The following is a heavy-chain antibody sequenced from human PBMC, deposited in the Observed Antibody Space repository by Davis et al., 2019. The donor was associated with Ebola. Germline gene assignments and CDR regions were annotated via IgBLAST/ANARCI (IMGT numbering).Heavy chain of an antibody. J-gene: IGHJ6*02. CDR1: GFSLGSYW. V-gene: IGHV3-7*03. CDR3: ARIDTSTWLNSYYGMDL. CDR2: IKQDGSEK. Sequence: GESLKISCAASGFSLGSYWMSWVRQAPGKGLEWVANIKQDGSEKYYLDSVKGRFSISRDNAKDSLYLQMDRLRAEDTAVYFCARIDTSTWLNSYYGMDLWGQGTSVTVS. D-gene: IGHD6-13*01.